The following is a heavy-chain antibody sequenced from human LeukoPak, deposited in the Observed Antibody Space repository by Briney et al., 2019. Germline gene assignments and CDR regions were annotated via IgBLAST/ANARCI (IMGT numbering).Heavy chain of an antibody. D-gene: IGHD2-2*01. CDR1: GFTVSSNY. Sequence: GGSLRLSCAASGFTVSSNYMSWVRQAPGKGLEWVSVIYSGGSTYYADSVKGRFTISRHNSKNTLYLQMNSLRAEDTAVYYCARVPSRVPAAIQSHNYYYYGMDVWGQGTTVTVSS. CDR2: IYSGGST. CDR3: ARVPSRVPAAIQSHNYYYYGMDV. J-gene: IGHJ6*02. V-gene: IGHV3-53*04.